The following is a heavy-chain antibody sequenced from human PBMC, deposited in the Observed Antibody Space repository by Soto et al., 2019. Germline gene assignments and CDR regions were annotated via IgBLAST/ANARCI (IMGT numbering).Heavy chain of an antibody. V-gene: IGHV4-31*03. D-gene: IGHD1-26*01. Sequence: PSETLSLTCTVSGGSISSGGYYWSWIRQHPGKGLEWIGYIYYIGSTYYNPSLKSRVTISVDTSKNQFSLKLSSVTAADTDVYYCARDEQVGAMTGVFDIWGKGTVVTVSS. CDR3: ARDEQVGAMTGVFDI. CDR1: GGSISSGGYY. J-gene: IGHJ3*02. CDR2: IYYIGST.